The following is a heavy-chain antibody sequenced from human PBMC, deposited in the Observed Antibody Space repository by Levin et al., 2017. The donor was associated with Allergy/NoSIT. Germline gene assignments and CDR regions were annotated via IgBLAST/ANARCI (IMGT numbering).Heavy chain of an antibody. Sequence: ASVKVSCAASGFRFSNYWMGWVRQAPGKGLEWVACINPDETVKYYVDSVKGRFTISRDNGGNSGYLQMNSLRAEDTGVYYCARNRGYVTYDYWGQGTLVTVSS. J-gene: IGHJ4*02. V-gene: IGHV3-7*01. CDR1: GFRFSNYW. D-gene: IGHD6-13*01. CDR3: ARNRGYVTYDY. CDR2: INPDETVK.